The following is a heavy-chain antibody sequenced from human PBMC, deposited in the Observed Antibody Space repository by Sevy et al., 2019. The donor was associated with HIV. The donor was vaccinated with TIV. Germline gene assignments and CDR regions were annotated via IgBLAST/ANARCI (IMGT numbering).Heavy chain of an antibody. J-gene: IGHJ6*02. CDR2: LSGSGGST. V-gene: IGHV3-23*01. CDR3: AKVQRITMVRGSPYYGMDV. Sequence: GGSLRLSCAASGFTFSSYAMSWVRQAPGKGLEWVSALSGSGGSTYYADSGKGRFTISRDNSKNTLYLEMNSLRAEDTAVCYCAKVQRITMVRGSPYYGMDVWGQGTTVTVSS. CDR1: GFTFSSYA. D-gene: IGHD3-10*01.